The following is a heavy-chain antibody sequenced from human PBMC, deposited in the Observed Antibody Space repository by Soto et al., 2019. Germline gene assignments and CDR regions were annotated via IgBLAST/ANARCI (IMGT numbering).Heavy chain of an antibody. D-gene: IGHD3-9*01. J-gene: IGHJ5*02. V-gene: IGHV4-4*01. CDR2: IHSSGIT. Sequence: SLTCAVSGGSVNNDKWWSWVRQPPGKGLEWIGEIHSSGITNYNPSLKSRASIFVDKFKNQFSVKLTSVTAADTAVYFCAGQWSAGYGAFDPWGQGTLVTVSS. CDR3: AGQWSAGYGAFDP. CDR1: GGSVNNDKW.